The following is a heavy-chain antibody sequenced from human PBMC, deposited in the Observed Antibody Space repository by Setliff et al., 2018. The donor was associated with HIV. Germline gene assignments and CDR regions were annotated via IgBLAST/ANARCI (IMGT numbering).Heavy chain of an antibody. CDR1: GYTFTSHG. J-gene: IGHJ4*02. D-gene: IGHD2-8*01. V-gene: IGHV1-18*01. CDR2: ISAYSANT. CDR3: ARGYCTNGVCQSFDY. Sequence: ASVKVSCKASGYTFTSHGISWVRQAPGQGLEWMGWISAYSANTNYAQKLQGRVTMTTDTSTSTAYMEPRSLRSDDTAVYYCARGYCTNGVCQSFDYWGQGTLVTVSS.